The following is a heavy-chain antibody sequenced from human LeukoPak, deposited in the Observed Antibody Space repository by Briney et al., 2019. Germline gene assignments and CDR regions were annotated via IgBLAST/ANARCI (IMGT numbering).Heavy chain of an antibody. CDR2: IVVGSGNT. CDR3: AADSPSGDYYYYYGMDV. J-gene: IGHJ6*02. V-gene: IGHV1-58*02. CDR1: GSTFTSSA. Sequence: ASVKVSCKASGSTFTSSAMQWVRQARGQRLEWIGWIVVGSGNTNYAQKFQERVTITRDMSTSTAYMELSSLRSEDTAVYYCAADSPSGDYYYYYGMDVWGQGTTVTVSS. D-gene: IGHD2-21*02.